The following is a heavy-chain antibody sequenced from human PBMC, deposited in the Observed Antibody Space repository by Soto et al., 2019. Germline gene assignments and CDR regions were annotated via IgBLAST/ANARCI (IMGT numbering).Heavy chain of an antibody. CDR3: ARAGYCSGGSCYYYYYYGMDV. D-gene: IGHD2-15*01. Sequence: GESLKISCKGSGYSFTSYWIGWVRQMPGKGLEWMGIIYPGDSDTRYSPSFQGQVTISADKSISTAYLQWSSLKASDTAMYYCARAGYCSGGSCYYYYYYGMDVWGHGTTVTVSS. V-gene: IGHV5-51*01. CDR1: GYSFTSYW. J-gene: IGHJ6*02. CDR2: IYPGDSDT.